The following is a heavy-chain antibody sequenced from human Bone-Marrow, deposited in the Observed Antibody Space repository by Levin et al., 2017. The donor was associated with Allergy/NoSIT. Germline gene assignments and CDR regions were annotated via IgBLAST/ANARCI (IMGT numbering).Heavy chain of an antibody. CDR2: IGGSGGSS. CDR1: GFTFSSYG. CDR3: ARMSSSWYSGGMDV. V-gene: IGHV3-23*01. J-gene: IGHJ6*02. Sequence: GESLKISCAASGFTFSSYGMSWVRQAPGKGLEWVSRIGGSGGSSHYADSVKGRFAISRDNSKNTLYLQINSLRAEDTAKYYCARMSSSWYSGGMDVWGQGTMVTVSS. D-gene: IGHD6-13*01.